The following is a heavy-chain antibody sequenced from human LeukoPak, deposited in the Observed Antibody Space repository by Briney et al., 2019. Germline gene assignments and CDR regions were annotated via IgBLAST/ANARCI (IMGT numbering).Heavy chain of an antibody. CDR2: MYTSGST. Sequence: SETLSLTCTVSGGSISSGSYYWSWIRQPAGKGLEWIGRMYTSGSTSYNPSLKSRVTISVDTSKNQFSLKLSSVTAADTAVYYCAREEGIVVVPATQVDAFDIWGQGTMVTVSS. J-gene: IGHJ3*02. V-gene: IGHV4-61*02. D-gene: IGHD2-2*01. CDR1: GGSISSGSYY. CDR3: AREEGIVVVPATQVDAFDI.